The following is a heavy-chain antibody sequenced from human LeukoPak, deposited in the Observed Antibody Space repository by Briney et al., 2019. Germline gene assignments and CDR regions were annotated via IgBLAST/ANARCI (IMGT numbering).Heavy chain of an antibody. D-gene: IGHD3-10*01. Sequence: ASVKVSCKASGYTFTSYGISWVRQAPGQGLEWMGWISAYNGDTNYAQKLQGRVTMTTDTSTSTAYMELRSLRSDDTAVYYCARDTLVSGSYYNGGPFDYWGQGTLVTVSS. V-gene: IGHV1-18*01. J-gene: IGHJ4*02. CDR1: GYTFTSYG. CDR2: ISAYNGDT. CDR3: ARDTLVSGSYYNGGPFDY.